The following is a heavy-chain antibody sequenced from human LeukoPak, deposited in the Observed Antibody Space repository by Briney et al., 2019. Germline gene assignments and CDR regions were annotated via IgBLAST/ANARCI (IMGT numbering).Heavy chain of an antibody. D-gene: IGHD3-22*01. Sequence: PSETLSLTCSVSGDSISYFYWSWIRQAAGKGLEWIGRIYTSGSTNYNPSLKSRVTMSVDTSKNQFSLKLSSVTAADTAVYYCARDAYYYDSSADLGFDPWGQGTLVTVSS. CDR2: IYTSGST. V-gene: IGHV4-4*07. J-gene: IGHJ5*02. CDR3: ARDAYYYDSSADLGFDP. CDR1: GDSISYFY.